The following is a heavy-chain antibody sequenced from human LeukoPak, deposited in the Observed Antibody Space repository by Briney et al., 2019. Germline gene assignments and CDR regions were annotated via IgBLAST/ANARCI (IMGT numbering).Heavy chain of an antibody. Sequence: PSETLSLTCAVYGGSFSGYYWSWIRQPPGKGLDWIGEINHSGSTNYNPSLKSRVTISVDTSKNQFSLKLSSVTAADTAVYYCARGLGQLWPEDGNWGQGTLVTVSS. J-gene: IGHJ4*02. V-gene: IGHV4-34*01. D-gene: IGHD5-18*01. CDR2: INHSGST. CDR3: ARGLGQLWPEDGN. CDR1: GGSFSGYY.